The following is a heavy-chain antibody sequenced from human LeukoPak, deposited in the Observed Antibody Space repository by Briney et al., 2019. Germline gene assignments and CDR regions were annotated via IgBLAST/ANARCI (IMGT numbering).Heavy chain of an antibody. Sequence: RSGGSLRLSCEASGFTLSSFSMIWVRQGPGKGLEWISYLGTTGSIAYSDSVEGRFTIFRDNARNSLHLQLDSLRVDDAAVYYCARDPSWGNVDHWGQGTLVSVSS. CDR3: ARDPSWGNVDH. V-gene: IGHV3-48*01. CDR2: LGTTGSI. CDR1: GFTLSSFS. D-gene: IGHD3-16*01. J-gene: IGHJ1*01.